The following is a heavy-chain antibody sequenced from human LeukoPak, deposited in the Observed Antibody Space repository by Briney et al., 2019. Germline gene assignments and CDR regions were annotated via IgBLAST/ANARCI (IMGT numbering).Heavy chain of an antibody. V-gene: IGHV1-69*01. Sequence: ASVKVSCKASGGTFSSYAISWVRQAPGQGLEWMGGIIPIFGTANYAQKFQGRVTITADESTSTAYMELGSLRSEDTAVYYCASLGGITIFGVVVSPDYWGQGTLVTVSS. CDR2: IIPIFGTA. J-gene: IGHJ4*02. CDR3: ASLGGITIFGVVVSPDY. CDR1: GGTFSSYA. D-gene: IGHD3-3*01.